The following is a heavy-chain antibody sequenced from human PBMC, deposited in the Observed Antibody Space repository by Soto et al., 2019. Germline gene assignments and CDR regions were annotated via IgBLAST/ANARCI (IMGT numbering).Heavy chain of an antibody. V-gene: IGHV4-59*08. CDR1: GGSISSFY. CDR2: IYHSGST. D-gene: IGHD3-10*01. CDR3: ARHTSNSGIYYYYYMDV. J-gene: IGHJ6*03. Sequence: SETLSLTCTVSGGSISSFYWTWIRQPPGKGLEWIGYIYHSGSTNYNPSLESRVTISVDTSKNQFSLNLSSVTAADTAVYYCARHTSNSGIYYYYYMDVWGKGTTVTVSS.